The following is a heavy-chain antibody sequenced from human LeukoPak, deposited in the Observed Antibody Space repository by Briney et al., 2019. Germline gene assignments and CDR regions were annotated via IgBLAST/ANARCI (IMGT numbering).Heavy chain of an antibody. Sequence: RASVKVSCKASGGTFSSYAISWVRQAPGQGLEWMGGIIPIFGTANYAQKFQGRVTITADESTSTAYMELSSLRSEDTAVYYCAREWSGVGNPYYFDYWGQGTLVTVSS. J-gene: IGHJ4*02. CDR1: GGTFSSYA. CDR3: AREWSGVGNPYYFDY. D-gene: IGHD3-3*01. V-gene: IGHV1-69*13. CDR2: IIPIFGTA.